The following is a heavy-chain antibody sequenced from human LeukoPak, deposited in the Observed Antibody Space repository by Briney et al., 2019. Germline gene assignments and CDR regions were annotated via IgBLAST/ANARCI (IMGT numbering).Heavy chain of an antibody. V-gene: IGHV4-30-2*01. CDR2: IYHSGST. D-gene: IGHD6-6*01. CDR3: ARGARIAAQFDY. CDR1: GGSISSGGYY. Sequence: NPSQTLSLTCTVSGGSISSGGYYWSWIRQPPGKGLEWIGYIYHSGSTYYNPSLKSRVTISVDRSKNQFSLKLSSVTAADTAVYYCARGARIAAQFDYWGQGTLVTVSS. J-gene: IGHJ4*02.